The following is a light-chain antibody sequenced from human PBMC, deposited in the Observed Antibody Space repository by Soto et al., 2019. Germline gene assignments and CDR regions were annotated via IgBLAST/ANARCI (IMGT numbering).Light chain of an antibody. CDR3: QQYENLPT. V-gene: IGKV1-33*01. Sequence: DIQMTQSPSSLSASAGDRVTITFQASQNINNYLSWYQQKPGRAPKLLIYDASNLEAGVPSRFRGSGSGTDFTFTISRLQPEDIATYYCQQYENLPTFGQGTRLEIK. J-gene: IGKJ5*01. CDR2: DAS. CDR1: QNINNY.